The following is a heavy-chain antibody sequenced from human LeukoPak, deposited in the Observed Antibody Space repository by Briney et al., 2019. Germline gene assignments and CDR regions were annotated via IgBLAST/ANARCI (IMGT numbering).Heavy chain of an antibody. CDR3: ATYTNRLHY. CDR1: SGSISYFY. Sequence: PSETLSLTCTVSSGSISYFYWNWIRQPPGKGLEWIGYIHYTGSTNYNPSLKSRVTISVDTSKNQFSLELSSVTAADTAVYYCATYTNRLHYWGQGTLVTVSS. D-gene: IGHD2-8*01. J-gene: IGHJ4*02. CDR2: IHYTGST. V-gene: IGHV4-59*01.